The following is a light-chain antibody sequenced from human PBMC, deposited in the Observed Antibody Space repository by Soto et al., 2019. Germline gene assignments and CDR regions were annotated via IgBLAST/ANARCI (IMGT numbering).Light chain of an antibody. J-gene: IGLJ1*01. Sequence: QSALTQPASVSGSPGQSITISCTGTSSDVGGYNYVSWYQQHPGKAPKLMIYDVSNRPSGVSNRFSGSKSGNTASLTISGLQDEDEADYYCSSYTSSSTLNVFGTGTKLTV. CDR2: DVS. CDR3: SSYTSSSTLNV. V-gene: IGLV2-14*01. CDR1: SSDVGGYNY.